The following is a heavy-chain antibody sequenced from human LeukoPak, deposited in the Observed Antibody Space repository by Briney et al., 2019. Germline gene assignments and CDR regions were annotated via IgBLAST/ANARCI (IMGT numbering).Heavy chain of an antibody. CDR3: ARAGIVVVPAATDYFDY. Sequence: SETQSLTCTVSGGSISSGDYYWSWIRQPPGKGLEWIGYIYYSGSTYYNPSLKSRVTISVDTSKNQFSLKLSSVTAADTAVYYCARAGIVVVPAATDYFDYWGQGTLVTVSS. V-gene: IGHV4-30-4*08. CDR1: GGSISSGDYY. CDR2: IYYSGST. J-gene: IGHJ4*02. D-gene: IGHD2-2*01.